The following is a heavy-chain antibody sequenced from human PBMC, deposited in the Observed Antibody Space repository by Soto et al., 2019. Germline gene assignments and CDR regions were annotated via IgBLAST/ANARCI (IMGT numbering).Heavy chain of an antibody. V-gene: IGHV2-70*01. D-gene: IGHD3-9*01. CDR2: IDWDDDK. CDR1: GFSLSTSGMC. Sequence: SGPKLVNPTQTLTLTCTFSGFSLSTSGMCVSWIRQPPGKALEWLALIDWDDDKYYSTSLKTRLTISKDTSKNQVVLTMTNMDPVDTATYYCARLIQDNYDILTGGSYGMDVWGQGTTVTVSS. CDR3: ARLIQDNYDILTGGSYGMDV. J-gene: IGHJ6*02.